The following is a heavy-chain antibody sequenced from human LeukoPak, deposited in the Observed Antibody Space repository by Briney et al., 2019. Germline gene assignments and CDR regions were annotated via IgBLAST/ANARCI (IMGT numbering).Heavy chain of an antibody. J-gene: IGHJ1*01. CDR3: AKASLPGAAAGTKGFRGYFQH. CDR1: GFTFRSYD. V-gene: IGHV3-23*01. CDR2: ISGSGGST. D-gene: IGHD6-13*01. Sequence: GGSLRLSCAASGFTFRSYDMYWVRQAPGKGLEGVSGISGSGGSTYYADSVKGRFTISRDNSKNTLYLQMNSLRAEDTAVYYCAKASLPGAAAGTKGFRGYFQHWGQGTLVTVSS.